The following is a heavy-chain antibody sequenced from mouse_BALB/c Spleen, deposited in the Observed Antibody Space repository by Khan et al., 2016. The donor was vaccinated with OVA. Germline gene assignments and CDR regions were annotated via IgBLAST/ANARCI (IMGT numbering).Heavy chain of an antibody. Sequence: QIQLVQSGPELKKPGETVKISCKASGYTFTNYGMNWVKQAPGKGLKWMGWINTYTKEPTYADDFKGRFAFSLETSASTAYLQINNLKNEDKATDVCASGSYWYFDVWGAGTTVTVSS. CDR3: ASGSYWYFDV. CDR2: INTYTKEP. CDR1: GYTFTNYG. V-gene: IGHV9-1*02. J-gene: IGHJ1*01. D-gene: IGHD1-1*01.